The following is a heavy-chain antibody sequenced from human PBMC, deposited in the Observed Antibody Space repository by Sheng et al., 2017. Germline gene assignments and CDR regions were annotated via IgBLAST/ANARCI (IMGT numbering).Heavy chain of an antibody. D-gene: IGHD2-15*01. CDR1: GGSISSYY. V-gene: IGHV4-59*01. CDR2: IYYSGST. J-gene: IGHJ6*02. Sequence: QVQLQESGPGLVKPSETLSLTCTVSGGSISSYYWSWIRQPPGKGLEWIGYIYYSGSTNYNPSLKSRVTISVDTSKNQFSLKLSSVTAADTAVYYCARGGSGGYYGMDVWGQGTTVTVSS. CDR3: ARGGSGGYYGMDV.